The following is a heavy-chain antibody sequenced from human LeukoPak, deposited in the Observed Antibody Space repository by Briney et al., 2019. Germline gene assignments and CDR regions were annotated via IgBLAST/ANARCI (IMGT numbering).Heavy chain of an antibody. V-gene: IGHV1-2*02. J-gene: IGHJ4*02. CDR1: DYTFTSYG. CDR3: ARDRGSSWYVDY. D-gene: IGHD6-13*01. CDR2: INPSSGGT. Sequence: ASVKVSCKASDYTFTSYGISWVRQAPGQGLEWMGWINPSSGGTEYAQKFQGRVTMAGDTSISTAYMELSRLRSDDTAVYYCARDRGSSWYVDYWGQGTLVTVSS.